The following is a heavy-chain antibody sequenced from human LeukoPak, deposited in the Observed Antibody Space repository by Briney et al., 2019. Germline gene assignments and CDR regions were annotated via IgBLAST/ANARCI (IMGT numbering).Heavy chain of an antibody. V-gene: IGHV4-59*11. D-gene: IGHD4-11*01. CDR2: IYYSGST. J-gene: IGHJ6*03. Sequence: SETLSLTCTVSGGSISSHYWSWIRQPPGKGLEWIGYIYYSGSTNYNPSLKSRVTILVDTSKNQFSLKLSSVTAAETAVYYCARGAIEYSSPDYYYYLDVWGKGTTVTVSS. CDR1: GGSISSHY. CDR3: ARGAIEYSSPDYYYYLDV.